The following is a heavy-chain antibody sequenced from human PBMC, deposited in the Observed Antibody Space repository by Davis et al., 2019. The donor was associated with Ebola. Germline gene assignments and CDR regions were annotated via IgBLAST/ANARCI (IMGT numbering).Heavy chain of an antibody. CDR3: AKDRGML. J-gene: IGHJ4*02. CDR1: GFTFSDYY. V-gene: IGHV3-21*01. D-gene: IGHD2-8*01. CDR2: ISSSSSYI. Sequence: GESLKISCAASGFTFSDYYMNWVRQAPGKGLEWVSSISSSSSYIYYADSVKGRFTISRDNAKNSLYLQMNSLRAEDTAVYYCAKDRGMLWGQGTLVTVSS.